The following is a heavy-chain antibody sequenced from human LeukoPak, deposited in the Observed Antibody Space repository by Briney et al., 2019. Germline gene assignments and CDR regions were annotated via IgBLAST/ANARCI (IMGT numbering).Heavy chain of an antibody. D-gene: IGHD3-22*01. Sequence: SETLSLTCTVSGGSINSYQWSWIRQPPGKGLEWIGSIYHSGSTYYNPSLKSRVTISVDTSKNQFSLKLSSVTAADTAVYYCARASPAYDSSGIDYWGQGTLVTVSS. CDR2: IYHSGST. J-gene: IGHJ4*02. CDR3: ARASPAYDSSGIDY. V-gene: IGHV4-38-2*02. CDR1: GGSINSYQ.